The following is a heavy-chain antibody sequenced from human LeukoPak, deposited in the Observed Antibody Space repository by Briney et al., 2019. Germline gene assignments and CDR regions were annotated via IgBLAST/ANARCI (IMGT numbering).Heavy chain of an antibody. V-gene: IGHV1-69*06. Sequence: GASVKVSCKASGGTFSSYAISWVRQAPGQGLEWMGGIIPIFGTANYAQKFQGRVTITADKSTSTAYMELSSLRSEDTAVYYCARVFTSSWTIYYYYYYMDVWGKGTTVTVSS. CDR3: ARVFTSSWTIYYYYYYMDV. CDR2: IIPIFGTA. J-gene: IGHJ6*03. CDR1: GGTFSSYA. D-gene: IGHD6-13*01.